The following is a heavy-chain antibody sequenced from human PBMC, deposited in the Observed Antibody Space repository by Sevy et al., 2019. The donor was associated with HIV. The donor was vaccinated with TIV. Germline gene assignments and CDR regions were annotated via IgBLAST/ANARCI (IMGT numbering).Heavy chain of an antibody. CDR3: VNDISRDPSYGTSPHFDS. V-gene: IGHV3-9*01. CDR2: ISWNSGSI. Sequence: GGSLRLSCAASGFNFDNYAMHWVRQVPGKGLEWVSGISWNSGSIGYADSVKGRFTISRDNAKNSLYLKMNSLRAADTALYSCVNDISRDPSYGTSPHFDSWGQGTLVTVSS. J-gene: IGHJ4*02. CDR1: GFNFDNYA. D-gene: IGHD5-18*01.